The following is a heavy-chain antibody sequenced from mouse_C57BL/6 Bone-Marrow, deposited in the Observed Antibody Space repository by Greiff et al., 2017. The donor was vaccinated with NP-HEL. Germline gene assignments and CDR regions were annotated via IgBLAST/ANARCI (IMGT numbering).Heavy chain of an antibody. CDR1: GYTFTSYW. CDR3: AIYSNFYAMDY. D-gene: IGHD2-5*01. Sequence: QVQLQQPGAELVKPGASVKMSRKASGYTFTSYWITWVKQRPGQGLEWIGDIYPGSGSTNYNEKFKSKATLTVDTSSSTAYMQLSSLTSEDSAVYYCAIYSNFYAMDYWGQGTSVTVSS. J-gene: IGHJ4*01. V-gene: IGHV1-55*01. CDR2: IYPGSGST.